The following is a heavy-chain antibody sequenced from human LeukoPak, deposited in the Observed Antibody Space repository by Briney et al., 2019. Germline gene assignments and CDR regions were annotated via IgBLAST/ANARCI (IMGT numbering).Heavy chain of an antibody. CDR2: IRTTAEGAKYA. CDR3: ATDQRYAFDY. Sequence: GGSLRLSCAASGFTFSSYGMHWVRQAPGKGLEWISNIRTTAEGAKYAYYADSVKGRVTISRDDGKNTLHLHMNSLRDDDTAVYYCATDQRYAFDYWGQGILVTVSS. V-gene: IGHV3-48*02. J-gene: IGHJ4*02. CDR1: GFTFSSYG. D-gene: IGHD3-9*01.